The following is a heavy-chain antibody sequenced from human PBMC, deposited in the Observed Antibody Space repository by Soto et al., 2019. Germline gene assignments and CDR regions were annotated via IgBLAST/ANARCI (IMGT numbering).Heavy chain of an antibody. J-gene: IGHJ4*02. D-gene: IGHD2-21*02. V-gene: IGHV4-30-4*01. CDR1: GGSISSGDYY. CDR3: ARGGGIVVVTAPYDH. CDR2: IYYSGST. Sequence: SETLSLTCAVSGGSISSGDYYWSWIRQPPGKGLEWIAYIYYSGSTYYNPSLKGRVSISADTSKNQFSLKLSSVTAADTAVYYCARGGGIVVVTAPYDHWGQGTLVTVSS.